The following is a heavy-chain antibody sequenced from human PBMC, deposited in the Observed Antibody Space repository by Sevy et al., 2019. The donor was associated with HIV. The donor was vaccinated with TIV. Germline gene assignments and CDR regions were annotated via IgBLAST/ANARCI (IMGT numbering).Heavy chain of an antibody. J-gene: IGHJ4*02. CDR2: IKQDGSEK. CDR3: AREYLGYCSSTSCLRYFDY. CDR1: GFTFSSYW. Sequence: GGSLRLSCAASGFTFSSYWMSWVRQAPGKGVEWVANIKQDGSEKYYVDSVKGRFTISRDNAKNSLYLQMNSLRAEDTAVYYCAREYLGYCSSTSCLRYFDYWGQGTLVTVSS. V-gene: IGHV3-7*01. D-gene: IGHD2-2*01.